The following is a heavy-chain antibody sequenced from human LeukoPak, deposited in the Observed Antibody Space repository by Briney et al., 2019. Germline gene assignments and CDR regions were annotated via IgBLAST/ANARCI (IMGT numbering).Heavy chain of an antibody. Sequence: ASVKVSCKASGYTFTSYYMHWVRQAPGQGLEWMGIINPSGGSTSYAQKFQGRVTMTRDTSTSTVYMELSSLRSEDTAVYYCARGDYYGSGSYYGWFDPWGQGTLVTVSS. CDR1: GYTFTSYY. CDR2: INPSGGST. V-gene: IGHV1-46*01. D-gene: IGHD3-10*01. CDR3: ARGDYYGSGSYYGWFDP. J-gene: IGHJ5*02.